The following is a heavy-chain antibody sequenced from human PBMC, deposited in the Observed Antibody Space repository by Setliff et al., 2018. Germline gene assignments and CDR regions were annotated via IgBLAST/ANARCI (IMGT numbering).Heavy chain of an antibody. J-gene: IGHJ4*02. CDR2: MNPNSGKT. CDR1: GYPFISYD. CDR3: TRSRAPRVVLAADFDL. D-gene: IGHD2-15*01. Sequence: ASVKVSCKASGYPFISYDINWVRQAPGQGLEWMGWMNPNSGKTGYAQKFQGRVIMTRNTSISTAYLELNTLRSDDTAVYFCTRSRAPRVVLAADFDLWGQGTLVTVS. V-gene: IGHV1-8*02.